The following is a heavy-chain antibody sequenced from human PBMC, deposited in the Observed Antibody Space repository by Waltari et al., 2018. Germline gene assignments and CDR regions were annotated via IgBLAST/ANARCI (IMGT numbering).Heavy chain of an antibody. CDR1: GYTFTSYA. D-gene: IGHD6-19*01. J-gene: IGHJ4*02. Sequence: QVQLVQSGADVKKPGAAVKVSCKASGYTFTSYAINWVRQATGQGLEWMGWMNPNSGNTGYAQNFQGRVSMTSSTSANTAYMELSSLTSEDTAVYYCARGRRDSSGPGGWYLYWGQGTPVVVSS. V-gene: IGHV1-8*02. CDR3: ARGRRDSSGPGGWYLY. CDR2: MNPNSGNT.